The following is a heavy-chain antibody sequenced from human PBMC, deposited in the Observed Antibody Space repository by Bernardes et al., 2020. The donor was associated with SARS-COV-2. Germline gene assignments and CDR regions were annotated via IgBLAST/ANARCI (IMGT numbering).Heavy chain of an antibody. CDR2: MNPNSGNT. D-gene: IGHD2-2*01. CDR3: AAAEVVVVPAAMASYYYYGMDV. J-gene: IGHJ6*02. Sequence: ASVKVSCKASGYTFTSYDINWVRQATGQGLEWMGWMNPNSGNTGYAQKFQGRVTMTRNTSISTAYMELSSLRSEDTAVYYCAAAEVVVVPAAMASYYYYGMDVWGQGTTVTFSS. V-gene: IGHV1-8*01. CDR1: GYTFTSYD.